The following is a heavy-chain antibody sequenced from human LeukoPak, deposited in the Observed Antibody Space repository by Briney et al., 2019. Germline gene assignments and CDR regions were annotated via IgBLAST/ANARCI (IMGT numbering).Heavy chain of an antibody. V-gene: IGHV4-59*12. CDR1: GGSISNYY. CDR2: IYQTGAT. Sequence: SETLSLTCIVSGGSISNYYWSWFRQPPGKGLEWIGYIYQTGATSYNPSLKSRVTISIDTSKNQFSLKLSSVTATDTAVYYCATDHYDFLAPYPAGDWFDPWGQGTLVTVSS. CDR3: ATDHYDFLAPYPAGDWFDP. J-gene: IGHJ5*02. D-gene: IGHD3-3*01.